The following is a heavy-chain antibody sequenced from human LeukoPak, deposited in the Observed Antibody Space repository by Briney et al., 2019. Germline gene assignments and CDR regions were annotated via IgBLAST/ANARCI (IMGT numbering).Heavy chain of an antibody. D-gene: IGHD2-2*01. CDR3: ARWRGSTSERSDY. J-gene: IGHJ4*02. CDR2: IKQDGSAK. Sequence: GGSLRLSCTASGFTFSDYWMTWVRQAPGKGLEWVANIKQDGSAKYYVDSVKGRFTISRDNAKNSLYLQMDSLRGEDTATYYCARWRGSTSERSDYWGQGTLVTVPS. CDR1: GFTFSDYW. V-gene: IGHV3-7*01.